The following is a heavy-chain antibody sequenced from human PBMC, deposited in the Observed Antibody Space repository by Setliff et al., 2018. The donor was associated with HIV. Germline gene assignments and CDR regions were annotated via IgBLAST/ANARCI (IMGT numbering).Heavy chain of an antibody. CDR1: GASIGRRSDC. CDR2: IDYNEIT. J-gene: IGHJ4*02. V-gene: IGHV4-39*01. Sequence: SETLSLTCTVSGASIGRRSDCWAWIRQPPGKGLEWIGSIDYNEITYYNPSLKSRVTLSVDTPKNQFSLYLSSVTASDTAVYYCASLFRLSGFWISFLPDYWGQGILVTVSS. D-gene: IGHD3-3*01. CDR3: ASLFRLSGFWISFLPDY.